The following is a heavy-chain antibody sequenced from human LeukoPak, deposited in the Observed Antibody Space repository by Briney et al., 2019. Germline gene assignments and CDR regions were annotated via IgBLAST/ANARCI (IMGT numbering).Heavy chain of an antibody. CDR1: GGSISSYY. CDR3: ASEVAVTTSGDAFDI. D-gene: IGHD4-17*01. V-gene: IGHV4-59*01. Sequence: SETLSLTCTVSGGSISSYYWSWIRQPPAQGLEWIGYIYYSGSTNYNPSLKSRVTISVDTSKNQFSLKLSSVTAADTAVYYCASEVAVTTSGDAFDIWGQGTMVTVSS. CDR2: IYYSGST. J-gene: IGHJ3*02.